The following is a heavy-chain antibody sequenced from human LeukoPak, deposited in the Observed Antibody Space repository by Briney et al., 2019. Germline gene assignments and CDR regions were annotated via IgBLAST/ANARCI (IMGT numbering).Heavy chain of an antibody. V-gene: IGHV1-18*01. Sequence: ASVKVSCKASGYTXTSYGISWVRQAPGQGLEWMGWISAYNGNTNYAQKLQDRVTMTTDTSTSTAYMELRSLRSDDTAVYYCARSKHLGYCSGGSCYYHAFDIWGQGTMVTVSS. CDR2: ISAYNGNT. D-gene: IGHD2-15*01. CDR3: ARSKHLGYCSGGSCYYHAFDI. J-gene: IGHJ3*02. CDR1: GYTXTSYG.